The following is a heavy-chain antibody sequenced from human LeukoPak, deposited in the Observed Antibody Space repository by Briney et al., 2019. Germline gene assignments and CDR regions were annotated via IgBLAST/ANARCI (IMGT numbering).Heavy chain of an antibody. J-gene: IGHJ4*02. CDR3: AKDGEGGWFIGFVFDY. CDR1: GFTFSSYA. D-gene: IGHD6-19*01. CDR2: ISGSGGST. Sequence: GGSPRLSCAASGFTFSSYAMSWVRQAPGKGLEWVSAISGSGGSTYYADSVKGRFTISRDNSKNTLYLQINSLRAEDTAVYYCAKDGEGGWFIGFVFDYWGQGTLVTVSS. V-gene: IGHV3-23*01.